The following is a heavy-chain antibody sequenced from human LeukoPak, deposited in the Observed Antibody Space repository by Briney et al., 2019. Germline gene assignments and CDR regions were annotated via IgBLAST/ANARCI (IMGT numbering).Heavy chain of an antibody. CDR1: GFTFSSYW. J-gene: IGHJ4*02. CDR3: ARDEGSGWYVY. V-gene: IGHV3-7*04. Sequence: TGGSLRLSCAASGFTFSSYWMSWVRQAPGKGLEWVANMKGDGSDKNYVDSVKGRFTIYGDNAKNSMYLQMNRLRDDDSAVYYCARDEGSGWYVYWGQGILVIVSS. CDR2: MKGDGSDK. D-gene: IGHD6-19*01.